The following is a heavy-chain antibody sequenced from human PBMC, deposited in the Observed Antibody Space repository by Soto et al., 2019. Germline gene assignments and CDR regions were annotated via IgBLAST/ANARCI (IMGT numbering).Heavy chain of an antibody. CDR3: ARDRPEYCSGGSCHSDDWFDP. J-gene: IGHJ5*02. D-gene: IGHD2-15*01. CDR1: GGSISSGDYY. CDR2: IYYSGST. V-gene: IGHV4-30-4*01. Sequence: TLSLTCTVSGGSISSGDYYWSWIRQPPGKGLEWIGYIYYSGSTYYNPSLKSRVTISVDTSKNQFSLKLSSVTAADTAVYYCARDRPEYCSGGSCHSDDWFDPWGQGTLVTVSS.